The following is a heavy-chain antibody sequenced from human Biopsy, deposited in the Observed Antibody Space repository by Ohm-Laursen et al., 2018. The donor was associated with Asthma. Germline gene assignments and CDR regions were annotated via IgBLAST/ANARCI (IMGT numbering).Heavy chain of an antibody. CDR3: VRATSTWSQSGPHYFDH. Sequence: SDTLSLTCTVSPGSINDYYWNWIRQFPGKGLEWICYVHSTGSTRFNPSLKSRLTISVDTSVDQVSLKLTSVTAADTAVYYCVRATSTWSQSGPHYFDHWGQGTLVTVSS. D-gene: IGHD6-13*01. J-gene: IGHJ4*02. V-gene: IGHV4-59*07. CDR2: VHSTGST. CDR1: PGSINDYY.